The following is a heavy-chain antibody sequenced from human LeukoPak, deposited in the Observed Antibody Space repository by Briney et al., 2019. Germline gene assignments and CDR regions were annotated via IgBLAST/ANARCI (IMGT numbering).Heavy chain of an antibody. CDR3: ARGNYYYDSSGYYYGQFDY. D-gene: IGHD3-22*01. CDR1: GGTFSSYA. J-gene: IGHJ4*02. Sequence: SVKVSCKASGGTFSSYAISWVRQAPGPGLEWMGGIIPIFGTANYAQKFQGRVTITADESTSTAYMELSSLRSEETAVYYCARGNYYYDSSGYYYGQFDYWGQGTLVTVSS. CDR2: IIPIFGTA. V-gene: IGHV1-69*01.